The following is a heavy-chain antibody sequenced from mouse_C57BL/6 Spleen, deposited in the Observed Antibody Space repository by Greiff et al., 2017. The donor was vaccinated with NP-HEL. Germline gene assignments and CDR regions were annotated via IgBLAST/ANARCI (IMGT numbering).Heavy chain of an antibody. V-gene: IGHV1-52*01. CDR2: IDPSDSET. CDR1: GYTFTSYW. D-gene: IGHD1-1*01. CDR3: ARGYYGSSYWYCDV. J-gene: IGHJ1*03. Sequence: QVQLQQPGAELVRPGSSVKLSCKASGYTFTSYWMHWVKQRPIQGLEWIGNIDPSDSETHYNQKFKDKATLTVDKSSSTAYMQLSSLTSEDSAVDYCARGYYGSSYWYCDVWGTGTTVTVSS.